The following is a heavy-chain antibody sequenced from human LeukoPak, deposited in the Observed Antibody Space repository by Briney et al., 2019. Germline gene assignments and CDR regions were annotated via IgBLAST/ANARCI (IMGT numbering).Heavy chain of an antibody. Sequence: GGSLRLSCTASRFPLSNYWMTWVRQAPGKGLEWVVNIKRDGRETYYVDSVKGRFTISRDNAKNSLYLQMNGLRVEDTAVYYCASGTAYGYVWNYWGQGTLVTVSS. CDR3: ASGTAYGYVWNY. J-gene: IGHJ4*02. CDR2: IKRDGRET. CDR1: RFPLSNYW. V-gene: IGHV3-7*01. D-gene: IGHD5-12*01.